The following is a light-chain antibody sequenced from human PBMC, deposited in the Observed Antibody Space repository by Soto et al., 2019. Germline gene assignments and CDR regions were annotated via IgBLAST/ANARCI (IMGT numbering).Light chain of an antibody. CDR2: GAP. CDR1: QSVSSN. Sequence: EIVMTQSPATLSVSPGERATLSCRASQSVSSNLAWYQQKPGQAPRLLIYGAPTRATGISARFSGSGSGTEFTLTISSLQSEDFAVYYCQQYNNWPRTFGQGTKV. J-gene: IGKJ1*01. CDR3: QQYNNWPRT. V-gene: IGKV3-15*01.